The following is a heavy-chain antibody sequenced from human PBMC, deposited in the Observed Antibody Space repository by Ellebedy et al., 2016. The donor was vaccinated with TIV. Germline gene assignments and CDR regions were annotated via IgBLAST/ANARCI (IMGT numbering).Heavy chain of an antibody. D-gene: IGHD3-16*01. Sequence: GGSLRLSCAASGFTFSDYYMGWVRQAPGKGPEWLSYINNRSSHISDADSVKGRFTISRDNAKNSLFLQMNSLTDEDTARYYCTRDPGGAPDLTLGNWGQGVLVTVSS. CDR2: INNRSSHI. V-gene: IGHV3-11*05. CDR3: TRDPGGAPDLTLGN. CDR1: GFTFSDYY. J-gene: IGHJ4*02.